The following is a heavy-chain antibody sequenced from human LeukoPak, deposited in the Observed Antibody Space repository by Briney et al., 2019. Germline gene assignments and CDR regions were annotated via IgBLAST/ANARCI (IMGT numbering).Heavy chain of an antibody. CDR3: AKAFPPELLLDAFDI. CDR1: GFTFSSYG. J-gene: IGHJ3*02. D-gene: IGHD2-2*01. Sequence: PGGSLRLSCAASGFTFSSYGMHWVRQAPGKGLEWVAFIRYDGSNKYYADSVKGRFTISRDNSKNTLYLQMNSLRAEDTAVYYCAKAFPPELLLDAFDIWGQGAMVTVSS. CDR2: IRYDGSNK. V-gene: IGHV3-30*02.